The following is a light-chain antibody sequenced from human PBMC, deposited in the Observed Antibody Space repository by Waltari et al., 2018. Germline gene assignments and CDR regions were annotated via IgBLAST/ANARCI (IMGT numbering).Light chain of an antibody. J-gene: IGKJ2*03. Sequence: DIQMTQSPSSLSASAGDTVTITCRASQGISTYLNWYQQKPGKAPKRLIYGASNLESGVPSRFSGSGSGTDFTLTISSPQPEDLATYYCLQYNSHPYSFGQGTKVEI. CDR3: LQYNSHPYS. CDR1: QGISTY. CDR2: GAS. V-gene: IGKV1-17*01.